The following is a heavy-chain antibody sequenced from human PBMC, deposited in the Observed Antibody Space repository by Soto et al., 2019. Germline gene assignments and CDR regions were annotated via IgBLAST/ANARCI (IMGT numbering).Heavy chain of an antibody. CDR2: IYSSGSN. CDR3: ARFVRSCSGTTCYTRADV. D-gene: IGHD2-2*02. V-gene: IGHV4-61*01. CDR1: GGSVSSDTHY. Sequence: SETLSLTCTVSGGSVSSDTHYWSWIRQPPGKRLEWIGFIYSSGSNDYNPSLKSRVTMSVHTSKNQFSLKLRSVIVADTAVYHCARFVRSCSGTTCYTRADVWGQGXTVTV. J-gene: IGHJ6*02.